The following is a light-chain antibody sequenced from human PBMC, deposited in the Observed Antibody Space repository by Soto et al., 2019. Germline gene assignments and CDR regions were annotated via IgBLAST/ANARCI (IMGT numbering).Light chain of an antibody. V-gene: IGKV1-5*01. CDR3: QQHNDYSAVT. CDR2: DAS. Sequence: DIQMTQSPSTLSASVGDRVTITCRASQNIGSSLAWYQHRPGKAPKLLILDASTLQTGVPSRFSGSGFGTEFTLTITGLQPDDFATYYCQQHNDYSAVTFGQGTKLEIK. J-gene: IGKJ2*01. CDR1: QNIGSS.